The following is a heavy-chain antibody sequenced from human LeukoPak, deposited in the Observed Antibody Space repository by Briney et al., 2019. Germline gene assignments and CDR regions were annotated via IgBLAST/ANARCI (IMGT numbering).Heavy chain of an antibody. J-gene: IGHJ4*02. CDR1: GFTFSGYG. CDR3: TKGGYSSSWPYFDS. D-gene: IGHD6-13*01. V-gene: IGHV3-30*02. Sequence: PRGSLRLSCAASGFTFSGYGMHWVRQAPGKGLEWVAFIRYDGSNTHYADSVMGRFTISRDNSKNTLYLQMNSLRSEDTAVYYCTKGGYSSSWPYFDSWGQGTLVTVSS. CDR2: IRYDGSNT.